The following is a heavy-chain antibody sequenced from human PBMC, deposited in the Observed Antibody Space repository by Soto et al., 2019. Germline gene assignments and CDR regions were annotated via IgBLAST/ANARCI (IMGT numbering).Heavy chain of an antibody. D-gene: IGHD6-13*01. J-gene: IGHJ3*02. CDR3: ARGTAAVGIYVFDI. V-gene: IGHV2-5*02. CDR2: IYWDDNK. Sequence: QITLKESGPTLVKPTQTLTLTCTFSGFSLSTSGVGVGWIRQPPGKALEWLALIYWDDNKRYSPSLKSRVTITKDTSKNQVVLTMTNMDPVDTATYYCARGTAAVGIYVFDIWGQGTMVTVSS. CDR1: GFSLSTSGVG.